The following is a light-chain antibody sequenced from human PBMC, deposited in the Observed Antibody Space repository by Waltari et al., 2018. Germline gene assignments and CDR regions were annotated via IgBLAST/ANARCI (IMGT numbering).Light chain of an antibody. Sequence: QSALTQPRSVSGSPGQSVTISCTGTSSDVGGYNYVSWYQHHPGKAPKLISYDVTKRPSGGPERFYASQSDNTASLTISGLQAEDEADYYCCSYAGSSTFWVFGGGTKLTVL. CDR2: DVT. J-gene: IGLJ3*02. CDR3: CSYAGSSTFWV. V-gene: IGLV2-11*01. CDR1: SSDVGGYNY.